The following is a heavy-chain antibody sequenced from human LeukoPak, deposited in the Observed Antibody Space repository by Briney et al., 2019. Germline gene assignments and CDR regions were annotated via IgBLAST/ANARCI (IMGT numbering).Heavy chain of an antibody. V-gene: IGHV4-59*01. D-gene: IGHD6-13*01. CDR2: IYYSGST. CDR1: GGSISSYY. J-gene: IGHJ4*02. CDR3: ARAYSSSWYYFDY. Sequence: SETLSLTCTVSGGSISSYYWSWIRQPPGKGLEWIGYIYYSGSTNYNPSLKSRVTISVDTSKNQFSLKLSSVTAADTAVYYCARAYSSSWYYFDYWGQGTLVTVSS.